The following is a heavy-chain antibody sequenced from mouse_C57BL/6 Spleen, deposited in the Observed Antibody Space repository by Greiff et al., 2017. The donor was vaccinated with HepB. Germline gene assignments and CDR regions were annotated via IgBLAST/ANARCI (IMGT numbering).Heavy chain of an antibody. V-gene: IGHV1-80*01. J-gene: IGHJ1*03. CDR1: GYAFSSYW. D-gene: IGHD1-1*01. CDR2: IYPGDGDT. CDR3: ARRGGYYYGSSYGYFDV. Sequence: VQLQQSGAELVKPGASVKISCKASGYAFSSYWMNWVKQRPGKGLEWIGQIYPGDGDTNYNGKFKGKATLTADKSSSTAYMQLSSLTSEDSAVYFCARRGGYYYGSSYGYFDVGGTGTTVTVSS.